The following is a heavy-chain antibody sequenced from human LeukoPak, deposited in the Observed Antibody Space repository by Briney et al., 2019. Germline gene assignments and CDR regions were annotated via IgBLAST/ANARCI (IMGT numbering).Heavy chain of an antibody. CDR3: ARWDTSGSAFDY. CDR2: IGSSGSTI. D-gene: IGHD3-22*01. J-gene: IGHJ4*02. V-gene: IGHV3-48*03. Sequence: GGSLRLSCEASGFTFSTYEMNWVRQTPGKGLEWVSCIGSSGSTIYYADSVKGRFTISRDNAKNSLNLHMSSLRAEDTAVYYCARWDTSGSAFDYWGQGTLVTVSS. CDR1: GFTFSTYE.